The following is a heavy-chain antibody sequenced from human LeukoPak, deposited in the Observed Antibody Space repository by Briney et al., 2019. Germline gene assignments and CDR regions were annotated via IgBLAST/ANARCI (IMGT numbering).Heavy chain of an antibody. D-gene: IGHD3-9*01. CDR1: GYSFTSYW. Sequence: GESLKISCKGSGYSFTSYWIGWVRQMPGKGLEWMGIIYPGDSDTGYSPSFQGQVTISADKSISTAYLQWSSLKASDTAMYYCARHPLGYDILTGYYTSYYFDYWGQGTLVTVSS. CDR3: ARHPLGYDILTGYYTSYYFDY. CDR2: IYPGDSDT. J-gene: IGHJ4*02. V-gene: IGHV5-51*01.